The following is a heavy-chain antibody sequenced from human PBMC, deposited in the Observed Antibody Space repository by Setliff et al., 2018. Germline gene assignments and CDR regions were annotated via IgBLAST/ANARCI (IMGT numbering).Heavy chain of an antibody. Sequence: PGGSLRLSCAASGFTFNSHAMHWVRQAPGKGLEWVAMTWSDGNNKYYAASVKGRFTVSRDNSKNTLDLQMNSLRAEDTAVYYCARGGTFRYFDFWGQGTLVTVSS. J-gene: IGHJ4*02. D-gene: IGHD5-12*01. CDR2: TWSDGNNK. CDR3: ARGGTFRYFDF. CDR1: GFTFNSHA. V-gene: IGHV3-33*01.